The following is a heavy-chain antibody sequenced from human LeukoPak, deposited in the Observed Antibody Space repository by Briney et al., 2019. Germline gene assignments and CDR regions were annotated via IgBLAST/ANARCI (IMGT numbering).Heavy chain of an antibody. CDR1: GFTFSSYA. D-gene: IGHD6-13*01. CDR3: AKYSAYSSSWYSRGSDY. J-gene: IGHJ4*02. CDR2: ISGSGGST. Sequence: TGGSLRLSCAASGFTFSSYAMSWVRQAPGKGLEWVSAISGSGGSTYYADSVKGRFTISRDNSKNTLYLHMNSLRAEDTAVYYCAKYSAYSSSWYSRGSDYWGQGTLVTVSS. V-gene: IGHV3-23*01.